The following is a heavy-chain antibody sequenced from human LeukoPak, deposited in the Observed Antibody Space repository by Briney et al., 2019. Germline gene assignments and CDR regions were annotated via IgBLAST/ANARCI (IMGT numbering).Heavy chain of an antibody. Sequence: PGGSLRLSCAASGFTFSTYWMTWGRQAPGKGLEWVANIKQDGSDKYYVDSVKGRFTISRDNAKNSLYLQMNSLRAEDTALYYCARGYDSSGYYDTTGYYYYYMDVWGKGTTVTVSS. CDR2: IKQDGSDK. CDR1: GFTFSTYW. J-gene: IGHJ6*03. CDR3: ARGYDSSGYYDTTGYYYYYMDV. V-gene: IGHV3-7*03. D-gene: IGHD3-22*01.